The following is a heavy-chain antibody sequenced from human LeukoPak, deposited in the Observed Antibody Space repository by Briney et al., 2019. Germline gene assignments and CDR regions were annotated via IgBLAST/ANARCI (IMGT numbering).Heavy chain of an antibody. CDR2: IIPIFGTA. Sequence: GSSVKVSCKASGGTFSSYAISWVRQAPGQGLEWMGGIIPIFGTANYAQKFQGRVTITADKSTSTAYMELSSLRSGDTAVYYCARDPPNWNDPNYFDYWGQGTLVTVSS. J-gene: IGHJ4*02. D-gene: IGHD1-1*01. V-gene: IGHV1-69*06. CDR3: ARDPPNWNDPNYFDY. CDR1: GGTFSSYA.